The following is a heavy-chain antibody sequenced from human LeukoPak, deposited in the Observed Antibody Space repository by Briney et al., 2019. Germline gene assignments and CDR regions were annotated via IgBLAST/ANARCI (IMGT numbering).Heavy chain of an antibody. D-gene: IGHD4-17*01. CDR1: GFTVSTNY. V-gene: IGHV3-66*01. J-gene: IGHJ4*02. Sequence: PGGSLRLSCAASGFTVSTNYLSWVRPAPGKGLEWVSIIYTGGSTYYADSVKGRFIISRDNSKSTVYLQMNSLRGEDTAVYYCARMESTTVTAIDYWGQGTLVTVSS. CDR3: ARMESTTVTAIDY. CDR2: IYTGGST.